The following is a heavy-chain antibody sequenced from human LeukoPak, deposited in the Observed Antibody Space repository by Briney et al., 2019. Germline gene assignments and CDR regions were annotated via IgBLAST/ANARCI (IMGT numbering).Heavy chain of an antibody. CDR3: ARDARRITMVRGVIISNDAFDI. Sequence: SETLSLTCTDSGGSISSYYWSWLRQPAGKGLEWIGRIYTSGSTNYNPSLKSRVTMSVDTSKNQFSLKLSSVTAADTAVYYCARDARRITMVRGVIISNDAFDIWGQGTMVTVSS. CDR2: IYTSGST. CDR1: GGSISSYY. V-gene: IGHV4-4*07. D-gene: IGHD3-10*01. J-gene: IGHJ3*02.